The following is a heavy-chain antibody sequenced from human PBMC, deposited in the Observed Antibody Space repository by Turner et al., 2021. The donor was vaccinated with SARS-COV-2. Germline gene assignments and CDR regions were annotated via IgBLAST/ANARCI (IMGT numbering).Heavy chain of an antibody. V-gene: IGHV3-33*01. CDR1: VFTGSSYG. D-gene: IGHD6-19*01. Sequence: VQLVAAGAGAVQPGGSVSLARAASVFTGSSYGIHWVRQAPGKGLEWVAVIWDDGSNKYYADSGKGRFTVSRDKSRDSLYLQMNSRRVDEKAVYYCAGDSADSVRQWLVTTPSYYFDYWGQGTLVTVSS. CDR3: AGDSADSVRQWLVTTPSYYFDY. CDR2: IWDDGSNK. J-gene: IGHJ4*02.